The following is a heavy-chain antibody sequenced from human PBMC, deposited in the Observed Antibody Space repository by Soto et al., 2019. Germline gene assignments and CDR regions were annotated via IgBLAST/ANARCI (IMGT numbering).Heavy chain of an antibody. CDR3: ARYCNNATCYRWFDP. J-gene: IGHJ5*02. CDR2: MYPSGST. V-gene: IGHV4-4*07. CDR1: GGSISSYY. D-gene: IGHD2-2*01. Sequence: SETLSLTCTVSGGSISSYYWSWIRQPAGKGLEWIGRMYPSGSTNYNPSLKSRVTMSVDTSKNQFSLKLNSVTAADTAVYYCARYCNNATCYRWFDPWGQGALVTVSS.